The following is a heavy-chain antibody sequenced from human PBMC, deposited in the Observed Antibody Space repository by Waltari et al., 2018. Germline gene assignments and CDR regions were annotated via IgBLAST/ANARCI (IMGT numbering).Heavy chain of an antibody. CDR3: ARGLTGTPFFDY. CDR1: GGSVSSGSYY. V-gene: IGHV4-61*01. Sequence: QVQLQESGPGLVKPSETLSLTCTVSGGSVSSGSYYWSWIRQPPGKGLEGIGYIYYSGSTNYNPSLKSRVTISVDTSKNQFSLKLSSVTAADTAVYYCARGLTGTPFFDYWGQGTLVTVSS. CDR2: IYYSGST. J-gene: IGHJ4*02. D-gene: IGHD1-7*01.